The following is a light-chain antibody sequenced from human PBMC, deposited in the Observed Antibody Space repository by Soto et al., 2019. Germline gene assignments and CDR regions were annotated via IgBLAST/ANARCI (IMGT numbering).Light chain of an antibody. CDR2: ETS. J-gene: IGKJ5*01. CDR1: QSVSSY. CDR3: QQRNNWRDT. V-gene: IGKV3-11*01. Sequence: EIVLTQSPATLSLSPGERATLSCRASQSVSSYLSWYQQKPGLSPRLVMYETSRRATGMPARFSGSGSGTKFTPPISRLALEDFAVYYRQQRNNWRDTFRQRKRLEIK.